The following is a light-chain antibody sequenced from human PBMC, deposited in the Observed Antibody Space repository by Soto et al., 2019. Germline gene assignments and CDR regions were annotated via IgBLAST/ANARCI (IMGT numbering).Light chain of an antibody. V-gene: IGKV1-6*01. CDR2: AAS. CDR1: QGIRND. CDR3: LQDYIYPLT. Sequence: AIQMTQYPSSLSASVGDRVTITCRASQGIRNDLGWYQQKPGKAPNLLIYAASSLQSGVPSRFSGSGSVTNFTLTISSLQPEDVATYFCLQDYIYPLTFGGGTKVEIK. J-gene: IGKJ4*01.